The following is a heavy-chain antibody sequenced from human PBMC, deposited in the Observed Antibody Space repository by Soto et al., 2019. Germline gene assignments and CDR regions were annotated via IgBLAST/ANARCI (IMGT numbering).Heavy chain of an antibody. J-gene: IGHJ4*02. CDR3: ASEHSSSWRFDY. Sequence: QVQLVQSGAEVKKPGASVKVSCKASGYTFTSYDINWVRQATGQGLEWMGWMNPNSGNTGYAQKFQGRATMTMNTSISTAYMELSSLRSEDTAVYYCASEHSSSWRFDYWGQGTLVTVSS. CDR1: GYTFTSYD. CDR2: MNPNSGNT. V-gene: IGHV1-8*01. D-gene: IGHD6-13*01.